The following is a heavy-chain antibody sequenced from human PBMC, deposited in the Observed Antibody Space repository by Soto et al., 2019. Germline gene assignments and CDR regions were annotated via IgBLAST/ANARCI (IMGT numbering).Heavy chain of an antibody. V-gene: IGHV3-30*03. J-gene: IGHJ4*02. CDR2: ISYDGRNK. D-gene: IGHD3-16*01. CDR3: ATDFLLWGSFPDPGAGDY. Sequence: QVELVESGGGVVQPGKSLRLSCAASGFTFSSYAIHWVRQAPGKGLEWVAVISYDGRNKFYADSVTGRFTISRDNSNDTVYLQMDSLRAEDKAVYYCATDFLLWGSFPDPGAGDYWGQGTLVIVSS. CDR1: GFTFSSYA.